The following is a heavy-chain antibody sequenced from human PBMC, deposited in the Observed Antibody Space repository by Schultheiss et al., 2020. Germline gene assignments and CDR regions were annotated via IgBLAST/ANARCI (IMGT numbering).Heavy chain of an antibody. J-gene: IGHJ4*02. D-gene: IGHD4-23*01. Sequence: SQTLSLTCAVYGGSFSGYYWSWIRQPPGKGLEWIGYIYYSGSTYYNPSLKSRVTISVDTSKNQFSLKLSSVTAADTAVYYCAREVHGGNSGLHYWGQGTLVTVSS. V-gene: IGHV4-34*09. CDR3: AREVHGGNSGLHY. CDR2: IYYSGST. CDR1: GGSFSGYY.